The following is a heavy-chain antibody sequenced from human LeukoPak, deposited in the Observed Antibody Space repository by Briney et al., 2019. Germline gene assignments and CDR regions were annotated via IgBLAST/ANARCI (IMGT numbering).Heavy chain of an antibody. J-gene: IGHJ4*02. Sequence: GRSLRLFCAASGFGFDIYGMHWVRQAPGKGLEWLAVIWNDGSNKYYADSVKGRFTISRDNSKNTLYLQMSSLRGEDTALYYCARASGPFDYWGQGTLVTVSS. CDR2: IWNDGSNK. CDR3: ARASGPFDY. D-gene: IGHD3-10*01. V-gene: IGHV3-33*01. CDR1: GFGFDIYG.